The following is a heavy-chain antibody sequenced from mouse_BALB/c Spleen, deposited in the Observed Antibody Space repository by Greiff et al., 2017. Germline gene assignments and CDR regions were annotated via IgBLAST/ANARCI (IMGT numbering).Heavy chain of an antibody. Sequence: QVQLKQPGAELVRPGASVKLSCKASGYTFTSYWINWVKQRPGQGLEWIGNIYPSDSYTNYNQKFKDKATLTVDKSSSTAYMQLSSPTSEDSAVYYCTRRETYCDYWGQGTTLTVSS. CDR2: IYPSDSYT. CDR1: GYTFTSYW. J-gene: IGHJ2*01. V-gene: IGHV1-69*02. CDR3: TRRETYCDY.